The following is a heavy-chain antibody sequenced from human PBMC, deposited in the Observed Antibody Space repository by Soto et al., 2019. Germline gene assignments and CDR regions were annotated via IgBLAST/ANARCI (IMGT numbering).Heavy chain of an antibody. D-gene: IGHD3-3*01. J-gene: IGHJ6*02. CDR1: GFTFSGSA. CDR2: IRSKANSYAT. V-gene: IGHV3-73*01. Sequence: GGSLRLSCAASGFTFSGSAMHWVRQASGKGLEWVGRIRSKANSYATAYAASVKGRFTISRDDSKNTAYLQMNSLKTEDTAVYYCTRITYYDFCSVYYYGGDYYYDMDFRGQGTTVTVS. CDR3: TRITYYDFCSVYYYGGDYYYDMDF.